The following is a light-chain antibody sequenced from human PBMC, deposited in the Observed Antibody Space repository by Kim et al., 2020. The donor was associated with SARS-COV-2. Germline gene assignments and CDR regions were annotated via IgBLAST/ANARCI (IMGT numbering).Light chain of an antibody. V-gene: IGLV3-19*01. CDR3: NSRDSNDNVV. CDR1: SLRSYY. J-gene: IGLJ2*01. Sequence: SYELTQDPAVSVALGQTVRITCQGDSLRSYYATWYQQKPGQAPLLVIYGKNNRPSGIPDRFSGSSSGNTASLTITGTQAGDEADYYCNSRDSNDNVVFGG. CDR2: GKN.